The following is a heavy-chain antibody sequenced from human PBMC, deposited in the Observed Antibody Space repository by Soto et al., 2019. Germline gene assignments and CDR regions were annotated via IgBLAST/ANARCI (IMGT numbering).Heavy chain of an antibody. Sequence: GESLKISCAASGFTFSSYSMNWVRQAPGKGLEWVSSISSSSSYIYYADSVKGRFTISRDNAKNSLYLQMNSLRAEDTAVYYCARNMHIVVVTARSAFDIWGQGTMVTVSS. V-gene: IGHV3-21*01. CDR2: ISSSSSYI. D-gene: IGHD2-21*02. CDR1: GFTFSSYS. CDR3: ARNMHIVVVTARSAFDI. J-gene: IGHJ3*02.